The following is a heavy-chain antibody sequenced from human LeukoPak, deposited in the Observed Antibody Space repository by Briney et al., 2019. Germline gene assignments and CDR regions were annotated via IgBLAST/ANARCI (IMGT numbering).Heavy chain of an antibody. V-gene: IGHV1-18*01. J-gene: IGHJ4*02. D-gene: IGHD3-10*01. Sequence: ASVKVSCKASGYTFTSYGISWVRQAPRQGLEWMGWISAYNGNTNYAQKLQGRVTMTTDTSTSTAYMELRSLRSDDTAVYYCARVEGEEYYGSGSYYEDYWGQGTLVTVSS. CDR2: ISAYNGNT. CDR3: ARVEGEEYYGSGSYYEDY. CDR1: GYTFTSYG.